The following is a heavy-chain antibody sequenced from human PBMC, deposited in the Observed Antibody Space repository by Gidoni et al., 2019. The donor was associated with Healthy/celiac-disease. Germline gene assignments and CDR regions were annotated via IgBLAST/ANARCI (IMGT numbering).Heavy chain of an antibody. Sequence: QVQLVQSGAEVTKPGASVKVSCKASGYTFTGYSMHWVRQAPGQGLEWMGWINPNSGGTNYAHKFQGRVTRTRYTSISTADMELSMLRSDDTAVYDCARTNLRLRLGELSVGGPYYFDYWVQGTLVTVSS. CDR3: ARTNLRLRLGELSVGGPYYFDY. V-gene: IGHV1-2*07. J-gene: IGHJ4*02. CDR1: GYTFTGYS. CDR2: INPNSGGT. D-gene: IGHD3-16*02.